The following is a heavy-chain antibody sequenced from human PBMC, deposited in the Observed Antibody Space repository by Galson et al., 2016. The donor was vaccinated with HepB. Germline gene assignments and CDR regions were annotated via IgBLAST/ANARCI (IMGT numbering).Heavy chain of an antibody. CDR2: IIPLFATA. CDR1: GGTFSKNA. CDR3: ATRTREDTGMVTDPHHYYIMDV. J-gene: IGHJ6*02. V-gene: IGHV1-69*06. D-gene: IGHD5-18*01. Sequence: SVKVSCKASGGTFSKNAISWVRQAPGQGLEWMGGIIPLFATANYAQNFQGKVTITADKSTSTAYLELSSLRSEDTAIYYCATRTREDTGMVTDPHHYYIMDVWGQGTTVTVSS.